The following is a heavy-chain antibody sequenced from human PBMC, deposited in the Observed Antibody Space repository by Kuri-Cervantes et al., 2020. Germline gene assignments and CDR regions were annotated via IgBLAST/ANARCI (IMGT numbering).Heavy chain of an antibody. V-gene: IGHV4-34*01. CDR3: ARLSSYDSSAQFY. CDR1: SGSFSHYY. CDR2: INHDGST. Sequence: GSLRLSCAVYSGSFSHYYWSWIRQPPGKGLEWIGEINHDGSTSYNPSLKSRVTISEDTSKNQFSLKLSSVTAADTAVYYCARLSSYDSSAQFYWGQGTLVTVSS. J-gene: IGHJ4*02. D-gene: IGHD3-22*01.